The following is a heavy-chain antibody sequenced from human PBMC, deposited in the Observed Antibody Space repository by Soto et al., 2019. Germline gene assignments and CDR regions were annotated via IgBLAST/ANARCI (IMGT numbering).Heavy chain of an antibody. V-gene: IGHV4-59*08. Sequence: QVQLQESGPGLVKPSGTLSLTCTVSGGSISSYYWSWIRQPPGKGLEWIGYIYYSGSTNYNPSLKSRVTISVDTSNNQFSLKLGSVTAADTAVYYCARRWGAAFDYWGQGTLVTVSS. CDR3: ARRWGAAFDY. CDR2: IYYSGST. J-gene: IGHJ4*02. CDR1: GGSISSYY. D-gene: IGHD1-26*01.